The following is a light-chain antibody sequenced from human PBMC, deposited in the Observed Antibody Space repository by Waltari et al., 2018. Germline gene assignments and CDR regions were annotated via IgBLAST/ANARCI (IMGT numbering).Light chain of an antibody. V-gene: IGLV2-14*01. CDR3: SSYTESGARV. CDR2: EVY. Sequence: QSGLTQPASVSGSPGQSITISCTGTNNDVGTYTYVSWYQHHPDRAPLLLIYEVYNRPSGISTRFSGSKSGNTASLTISGLLAEDEAVYYCSSYTESGARVFGGGTKVTV. CDR1: NNDVGTYTY. J-gene: IGLJ2*01.